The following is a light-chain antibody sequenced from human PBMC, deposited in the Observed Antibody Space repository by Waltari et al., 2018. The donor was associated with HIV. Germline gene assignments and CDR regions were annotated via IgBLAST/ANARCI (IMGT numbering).Light chain of an antibody. J-gene: IGKJ4*01. V-gene: IGKV4-1*01. Sequence: DIVMTQSPDSLAVSLGERATINCKSSQSVLYSSNNKNYLAWYQQKPGQPPELLIYWASTRKSGVPDRFSGSGSATDFTLTISSLQAEDVAVYYCQQYYSTPLTFGGGTQVEIK. CDR3: QQYYSTPLT. CDR2: WAS. CDR1: QSVLYSSNNKNY.